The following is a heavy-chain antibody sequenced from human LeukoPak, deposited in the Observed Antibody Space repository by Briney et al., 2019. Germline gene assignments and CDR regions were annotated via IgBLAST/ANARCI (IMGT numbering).Heavy chain of an antibody. J-gene: IGHJ4*02. CDR2: IYHTGST. V-gene: IGHV4-38-2*02. D-gene: IGHD3-3*01. Sequence: GSLRLSCAASGFTFSTYSMNWVRQAPGKGLEWIGNIYHTGSTSYNPSLESRVTISLDLSKNQFSLRLSSVTDADTALYYCVREGPIRFLEQIDYWGQGTLVTVSS. CDR1: GFTFSTYS. CDR3: VREGPIRFLEQIDY.